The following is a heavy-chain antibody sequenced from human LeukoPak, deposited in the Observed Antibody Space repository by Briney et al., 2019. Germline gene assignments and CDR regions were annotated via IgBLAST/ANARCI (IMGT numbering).Heavy chain of an antibody. V-gene: IGHV3-9*01. Sequence: PGGSLRPSCAASGFTFDDYAMHWVRQAPGKGLEWVSGISWNSGSIGYADSVKGRFTISRDNAKNSLYLQMNSLRAEDTALYYCAKAYYYGSRPDWYFDLWGRGTLVTVSS. CDR3: AKAYYYGSRPDWYFDL. CDR1: GFTFDDYA. D-gene: IGHD3-10*01. CDR2: ISWNSGSI. J-gene: IGHJ2*01.